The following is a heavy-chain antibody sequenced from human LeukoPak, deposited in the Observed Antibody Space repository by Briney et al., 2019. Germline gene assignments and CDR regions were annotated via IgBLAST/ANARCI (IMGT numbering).Heavy chain of an antibody. Sequence: GTLRLSCAASGFTFSSYGMSWVRQAPGKGLEWIGYIYYSGSTNYNPSLKSRVTISVDTSKNQFSLKLSSVTAADTAVYYCARGHRWSIDYWGQGTLVTVSS. V-gene: IGHV4-59*01. J-gene: IGHJ4*02. CDR1: GFTFSSYG. CDR3: ARGHRWSIDY. D-gene: IGHD6-13*01. CDR2: IYYSGST.